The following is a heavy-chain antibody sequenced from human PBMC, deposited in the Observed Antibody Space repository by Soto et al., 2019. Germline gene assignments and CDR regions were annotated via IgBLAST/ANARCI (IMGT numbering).Heavy chain of an antibody. CDR2: IYNSGSP. J-gene: IGHJ4*02. CDR1: GGSISNYY. CDR3: ASDSGYDLGSFDY. D-gene: IGHD5-12*01. Sequence: QVQLQESGPGLVKPSETLSLTCTVSGGSISNYYWSWIRQIPEKGLEWIGYIYNSGSPIYNPSLKTRVTLSIDTSKNQFSLNLTSVTAADTAVYYCASDSGYDLGSFDYWGQGTLVTVSS. V-gene: IGHV4-59*01.